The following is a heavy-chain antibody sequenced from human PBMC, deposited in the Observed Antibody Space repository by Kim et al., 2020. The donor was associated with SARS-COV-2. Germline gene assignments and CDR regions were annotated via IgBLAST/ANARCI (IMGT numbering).Heavy chain of an antibody. CDR3: ARKSLGYSSGWYYYYYGMDV. J-gene: IGHJ6*02. V-gene: IGHV4-39*01. Sequence: SETLSLTCTVSGGSISSSSYYWGWIRQPPGKGLEWIGSIYYSGSTYYNPSLKSRVTISVDTSKNQFSLKLSSVTAADTAVYYCARKSLGYSSGWYYYYYGMDVWGQGTTVTVSS. CDR2: IYYSGST. CDR1: GGSISSSSYY. D-gene: IGHD6-19*01.